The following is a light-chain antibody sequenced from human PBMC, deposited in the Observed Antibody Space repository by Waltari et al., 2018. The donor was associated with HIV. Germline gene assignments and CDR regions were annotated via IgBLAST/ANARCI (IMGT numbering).Light chain of an antibody. CDR1: SGSIANNY. CDR2: EDN. J-gene: IGLJ2*01. Sequence: NFMLTQPHSVSESPGKTVTISCTRSSGSIANNYVQWYQQRPGSSPPTVLYEDNQRPSGVPDRFSGSIDSSSNSASLSISGLKTEDEADYFCQSYDSFSVLFGGGTKLTVL. V-gene: IGLV6-57*01. CDR3: QSYDSFSVL.